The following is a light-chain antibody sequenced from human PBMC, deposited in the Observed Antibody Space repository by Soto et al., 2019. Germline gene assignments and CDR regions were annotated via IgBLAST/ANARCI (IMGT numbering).Light chain of an antibody. Sequence: DIQITRSPSSLSSSVGDRVTITCRASQSISSYLNWYQQKPGKAPKLLIYAASSLQSGVPSRFSGSGSGTDFTLTISSLQPEDFATYYCQQSYSTPITFGQGTRLE. CDR1: QSISSY. CDR2: AAS. V-gene: IGKV1-39*01. J-gene: IGKJ5*01. CDR3: QQSYSTPIT.